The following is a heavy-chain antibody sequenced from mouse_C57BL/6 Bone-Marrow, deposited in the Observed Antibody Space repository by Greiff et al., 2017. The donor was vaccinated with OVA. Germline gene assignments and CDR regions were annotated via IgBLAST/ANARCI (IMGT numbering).Heavy chain of an antibody. CDR3: ARQRFITTVVATRPWYFDV. D-gene: IGHD1-1*01. CDR1: GYTFTSYW. V-gene: IGHV1-52*01. J-gene: IGHJ1*03. Sequence: QVQLQQPGAELVRPGSSVKLSCKASGYTFTSYWMHWVKQRPIQGLEWIGNIDPSDSETHYNQKFKDKATLTVDKSSSTAYMQLSSLTCEDSAVYYCARQRFITTVVATRPWYFDVWGTGTTVTVSS. CDR2: IDPSDSET.